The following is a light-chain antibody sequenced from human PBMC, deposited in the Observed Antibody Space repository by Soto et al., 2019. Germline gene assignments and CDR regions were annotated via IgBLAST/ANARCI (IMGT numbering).Light chain of an antibody. CDR1: NSNIGADYD. CDR3: QSYDSSLSSRV. Sequence: QSVLTQPPSVSGAPGQRVTISCTGTNSNIGADYDVHWYQRRPGTAPKLLISGNNNRPSGVPDRFSGSKSGASASLAITGLQAEDEADYYCQSYDSSLSSRVFGGGTKLTVL. J-gene: IGLJ2*01. V-gene: IGLV1-40*01. CDR2: GNN.